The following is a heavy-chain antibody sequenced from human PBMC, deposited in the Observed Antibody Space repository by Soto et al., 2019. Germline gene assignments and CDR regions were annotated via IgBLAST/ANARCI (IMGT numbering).Heavy chain of an antibody. CDR3: AASCVACGGFNYYGMDV. Sequence: SETLSLTCAVYGGSFSGYYWSWIRQPPGKGLEWIGEINHSGSTNYNPSLKSRVTISVDTSKNQFSLKLSSVTAADTAVYYCAASCVACGGFNYYGMDVWGQGTTVT. D-gene: IGHD2-21*01. J-gene: IGHJ6*02. CDR2: INHSGST. V-gene: IGHV4-34*01. CDR1: GGSFSGYY.